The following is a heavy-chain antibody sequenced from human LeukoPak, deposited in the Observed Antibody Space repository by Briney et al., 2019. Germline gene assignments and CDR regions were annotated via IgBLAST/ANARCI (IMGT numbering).Heavy chain of an antibody. CDR1: GGSISSYY. V-gene: IGHV4-4*07. J-gene: IGHJ5*02. D-gene: IGHD2-8*01. CDR2: IYTSGST. CDR3: ARDIVLMDTNWFNP. Sequence: SETLSLTCTVSGGSISSYYWSWIRQPAGKGLEWIGRIYTSGSTNYNPSLKSRVTMSVDTSKNQFSLKLSSVTAADTAVYYCARDIVLMDTNWFNPWGQGTLVTVSS.